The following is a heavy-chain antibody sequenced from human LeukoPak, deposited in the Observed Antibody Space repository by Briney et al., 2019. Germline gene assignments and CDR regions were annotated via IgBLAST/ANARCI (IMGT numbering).Heavy chain of an antibody. Sequence: GGSLRLSCTASGLTFSDYYMDWVRQAPGKGLEWVGRATNRATGYTTHYAASVKGRFTVSRDDSKNSLYLQMNSLKTEDTAVYYCAKESDDLAYCGGDCYFSSLYNWFDPWGQGTLVTVSS. V-gene: IGHV3-72*01. J-gene: IGHJ5*02. CDR1: GLTFSDYY. D-gene: IGHD2-21*02. CDR2: ATNRATGYTT. CDR3: AKESDDLAYCGGDCYFSSLYNWFDP.